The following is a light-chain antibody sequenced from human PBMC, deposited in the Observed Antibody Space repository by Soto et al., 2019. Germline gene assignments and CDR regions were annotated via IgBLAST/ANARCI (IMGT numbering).Light chain of an antibody. CDR1: QSVGIY. Sequence: EIVLTQSTATLSLSPGERATLSCRASQSVGIYLAWYQQKPGQAPRLLIYDASDRATGIPPRFSGSGSGTDFTLTISSLEPEDFAVYYCQNRSNWPPKITFGQGTRLETK. CDR2: DAS. CDR3: QNRSNWPPKIT. V-gene: IGKV3-11*01. J-gene: IGKJ5*01.